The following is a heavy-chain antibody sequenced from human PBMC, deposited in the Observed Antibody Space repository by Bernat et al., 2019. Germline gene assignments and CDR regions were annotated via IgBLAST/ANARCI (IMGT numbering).Heavy chain of an antibody. CDR1: GFTFGDYA. Sequence: EVQLVESGGGLVQPGRSLRLSCTASGFTFGDYAMNWFRQAPGKGLEWVGFIRSKAYGGTTEYAASVKGRFTISRDDSKSIAYLQMNSLKTEDTAVYYCTRDHNYYDFWSGYFDYWGQGTLVTVSS. V-gene: IGHV3-49*03. D-gene: IGHD3-3*01. J-gene: IGHJ4*02. CDR3: TRDHNYYDFWSGYFDY. CDR2: IRSKAYGGTT.